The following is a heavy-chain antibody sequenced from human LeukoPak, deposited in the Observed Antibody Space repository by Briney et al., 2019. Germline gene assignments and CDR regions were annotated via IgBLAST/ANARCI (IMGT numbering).Heavy chain of an antibody. J-gene: IGHJ5*02. CDR3: ARRNSGWYFWFDP. CDR1: GYSFPSYW. Sequence: GESLKISFKGSGYSFPSYWIGWVRQIPGKGLEWMGTIYPADSDTRYNPSFEGQVTISADTSIGTASLQWSSLKASDTAMYYCARRNSGWYFWFDPWGQGTLVTVSS. CDR2: IYPADSDT. D-gene: IGHD6-19*01. V-gene: IGHV5-51*01.